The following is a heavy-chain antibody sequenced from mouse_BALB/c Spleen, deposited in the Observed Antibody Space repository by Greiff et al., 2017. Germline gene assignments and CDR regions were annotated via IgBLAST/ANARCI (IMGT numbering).Heavy chain of an antibody. CDR2: ISYDGSN. Sequence: EVQLVESGPGLVKPSQSLSLTCSVTGYSITSGYYWNWIRQFPGNKLEWMGYISYDGSNNYNPSLKNRISITRDTSKNQFFLKLNSVTTEDTATYYCARERERYFDVWGAGTTVTVSS. CDR3: ARERERYFDV. J-gene: IGHJ1*01. CDR1: GYSITSGYY. V-gene: IGHV3-6*02.